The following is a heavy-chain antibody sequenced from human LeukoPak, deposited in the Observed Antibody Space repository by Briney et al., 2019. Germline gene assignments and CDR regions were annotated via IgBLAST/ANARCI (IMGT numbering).Heavy chain of an antibody. V-gene: IGHV4-59*01. CDR2: IYYSGST. Sequence: NPSETLSLTCTVSGGSISSYYWSWIRQPPGKGLEWIGYIYYSGSTNYNPSLKSRVTISVDTSKSQFSLKLSSVTAADTAVYYCARARGVKSAFDIWGQGTMVTVSS. CDR1: GGSISSYY. J-gene: IGHJ3*02. CDR3: ARARGVKSAFDI. D-gene: IGHD3-10*01.